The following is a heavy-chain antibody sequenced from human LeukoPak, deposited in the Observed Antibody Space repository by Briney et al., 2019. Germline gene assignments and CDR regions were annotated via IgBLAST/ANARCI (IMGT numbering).Heavy chain of an antibody. Sequence: PSETLSLTCTVSGGSISSGDYYWSWIRQPPGKGLEWIGYIYYSGSTYYNPSLKSRVTISVDTSKNQFSLKLSSVTAADTAVYYCARARKWELLSDYWGQGTLVTVSS. CDR1: GGSISSGDYY. J-gene: IGHJ4*02. D-gene: IGHD1-26*01. CDR2: IYYSGST. V-gene: IGHV4-30-4*01. CDR3: ARARKWELLSDY.